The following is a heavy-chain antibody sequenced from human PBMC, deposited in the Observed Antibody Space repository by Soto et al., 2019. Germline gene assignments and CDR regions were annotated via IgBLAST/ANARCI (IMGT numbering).Heavy chain of an antibody. CDR3: GRDLRGSSWYGFDI. CDR2: INPNSGGT. CDR1: GYTFTGYY. Sequence: ASVKVSCKASGYTFTGYYMHWVRQAPGQGLEWMGWINPNSGGTNYAQKFQGWVTMTRDTSISTAYMELSRLRSDDTAVYYCGRDLRGSSWYGFDIWGQGTMVTVSS. D-gene: IGHD6-13*01. V-gene: IGHV1-2*04. J-gene: IGHJ3*02.